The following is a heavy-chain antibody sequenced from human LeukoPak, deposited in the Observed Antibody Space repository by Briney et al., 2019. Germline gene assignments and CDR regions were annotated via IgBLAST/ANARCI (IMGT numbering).Heavy chain of an antibody. CDR1: EITFSDYA. CDR3: ARDRSYYFDY. V-gene: IGHV3-30*04. Sequence: PGRSLRFSCAASEITFSDYAMHWVRQAPGKGLEWVAIISYDGSNTNYADSVKGRFTISRDNSKNTLYLQMNTVRAEDTAMYYCARDRSYYFDYWGQGTLVTVSS. CDR2: ISYDGSNT. J-gene: IGHJ4*02.